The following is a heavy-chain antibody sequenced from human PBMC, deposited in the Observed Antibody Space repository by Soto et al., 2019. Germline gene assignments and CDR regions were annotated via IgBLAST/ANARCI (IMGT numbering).Heavy chain of an antibody. V-gene: IGHV1-18*01. CDR1: GYTFTSYG. Sequence: QVQLVQSGAEVKKPGASVKVSCKASGYTFTSYGISWVRQAPGQGLEWMGWISAYNGNTNYAQKLQGRVTMTTDTSTSRAYMELRSLRSDDTAVYYCAREMNYYDSSGYPDYWGQGTLVTVSS. J-gene: IGHJ4*02. D-gene: IGHD3-22*01. CDR2: ISAYNGNT. CDR3: AREMNYYDSSGYPDY.